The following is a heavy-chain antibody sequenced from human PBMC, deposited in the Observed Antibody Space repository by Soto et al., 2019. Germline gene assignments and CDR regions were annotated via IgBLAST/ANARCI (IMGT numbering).Heavy chain of an antibody. V-gene: IGHV3-23*01. CDR3: APHVHCSGGSCHYDAFDI. J-gene: IGHJ3*02. D-gene: IGHD2-15*01. CDR2: IRDGGEST. CDR1: GFIFGNYM. Sequence: EVQLLESGGGLVQPGESLRLSCAFSGFIFGNYMMTWVRQAPGKGLEWVSTIRDGGESTYYADSVKGRFTISRDNSKNTWYLQMDSLGAEATAVYYCAPHVHCSGGSCHYDAFDIRGQGTMVTVSS.